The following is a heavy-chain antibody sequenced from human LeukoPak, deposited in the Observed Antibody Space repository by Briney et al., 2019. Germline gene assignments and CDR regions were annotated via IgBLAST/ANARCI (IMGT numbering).Heavy chain of an antibody. J-gene: IGHJ4*02. CDR2: ISYDGSNK. V-gene: IGHV3-30*18. CDR3: AKSSANGMTYYFDY. Sequence: GGSLRLSCAASGFTFSSYGMHWVRQAPGKGLEWVAVISYDGSNKYYADSVKGRFTISRDNSKNTLYLQMNSLRAEDTAVYCCAKSSANGMTYYFDYWGQGTLVTVSS. CDR1: GFTFSSYG.